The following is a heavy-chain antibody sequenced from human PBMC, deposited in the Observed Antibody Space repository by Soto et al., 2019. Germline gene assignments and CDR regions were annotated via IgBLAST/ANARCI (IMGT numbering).Heavy chain of an antibody. V-gene: IGHV1-18*01. J-gene: IGHJ3*02. D-gene: IGHD5-18*01. CDR1: GNTFSTYG. CDR2: IGAYNGDT. CDR3: ARDGGYSPDSFDI. Sequence: SVKASCKASGNTFSTYGISWVRQAPVQGLKWMGWIGAYNGDTNYAQKLQGRVTMTTDTSTSTAYMELTSLRSDDTSIYYCARDGGYSPDSFDIWGQGTMVTVSS.